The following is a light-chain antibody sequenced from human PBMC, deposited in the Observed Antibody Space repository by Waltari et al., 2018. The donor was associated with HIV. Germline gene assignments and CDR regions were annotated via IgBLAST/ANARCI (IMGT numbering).Light chain of an antibody. Sequence: ETVMTQSPVTLSMSPGERATISCRASQTISNKLAWYQQKPGQAPRLLIYGAFTRSTGIPARFSGSESGTEFTRTISSLQSEDFAVYYCQQYYLWPTFGQGTKVEIK. CDR2: GAF. J-gene: IGKJ1*01. V-gene: IGKV3-15*01. CDR3: QQYYLWPT. CDR1: QTISNK.